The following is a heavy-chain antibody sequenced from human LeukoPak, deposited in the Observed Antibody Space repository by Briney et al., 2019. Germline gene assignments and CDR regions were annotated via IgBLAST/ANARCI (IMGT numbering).Heavy chain of an antibody. CDR2: IYYSGST. J-gene: IGHJ5*02. CDR3: ARHMAAANWFDP. D-gene: IGHD6-13*01. V-gene: IGHV4-59*08. CDR1: GGSISSYY. Sequence: PSETLSLTCTVSGGSISSYYWSWIRQPPGKGLEWIGYIYYSGSTNYNPPLKSRVTISVDTSKNQFSLKLSSVTAADTAVYYCARHMAAANWFDPWGQGTLVTVSS.